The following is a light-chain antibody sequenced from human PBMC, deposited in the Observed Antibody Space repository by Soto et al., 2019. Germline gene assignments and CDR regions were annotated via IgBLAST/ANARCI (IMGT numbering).Light chain of an antibody. Sequence: DIQMTQSPSSLSASVGDRVTITCRASQSISSYLNWYQQKPGKAPKLLIYAASSLQSGVPSRFSGSGSRTDFTLTISSLQPEDFGTYYCQHSYRSPLTFGGGTKVEIK. CDR2: AAS. CDR3: QHSYRSPLT. V-gene: IGKV1-39*01. CDR1: QSISSY. J-gene: IGKJ4*01.